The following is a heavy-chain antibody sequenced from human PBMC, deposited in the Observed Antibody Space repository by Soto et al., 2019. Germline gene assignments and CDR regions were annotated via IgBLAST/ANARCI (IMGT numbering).Heavy chain of an antibody. D-gene: IGHD6-13*01. V-gene: IGHV3-23*01. CDR1: GFTFSSYA. CDR3: AKDKAAALYYFDY. Sequence: EVQLLESGGGLVQPGGSLRLSCAASGFTFSSYAMSWVRQAPGKGLEWVSAISGSGGSTYYAGSVKGRFTISRDNSKNTLYLQMNSLRAEDTAVYYCAKDKAAALYYFDYWGQGTLVTVSS. CDR2: ISGSGGST. J-gene: IGHJ4*02.